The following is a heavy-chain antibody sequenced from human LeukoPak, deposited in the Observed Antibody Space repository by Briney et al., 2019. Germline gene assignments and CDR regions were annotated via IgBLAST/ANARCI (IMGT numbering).Heavy chain of an antibody. Sequence: PSETLSLTCTVSGGSISSSSYYWGWIRQPPGKGLEWIRSIYYSGSTYYNPSLKSRVTISVDTSKNQFSLKLSSVTAADTAVYYCARHVYDFWSGYHDAFDIWGQGTMVTVSS. CDR2: IYYSGST. CDR1: GGSISSSSYY. D-gene: IGHD3-3*01. CDR3: ARHVYDFWSGYHDAFDI. V-gene: IGHV4-39*01. J-gene: IGHJ3*02.